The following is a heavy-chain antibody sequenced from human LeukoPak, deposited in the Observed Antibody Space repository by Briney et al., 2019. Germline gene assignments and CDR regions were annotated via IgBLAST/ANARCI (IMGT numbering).Heavy chain of an antibody. J-gene: IGHJ5*02. CDR2: MNPNSGNT. V-gene: IGHV1-8*01. CDR3: ARGRGSGHKENWFDP. CDR1: GYTFTTYD. Sequence: ASVKVSCKASGYTFTTYDINWVRQATGQGLEWMGRMNPNSGNTGSAQKFQGRVTMTRNTSITTAYMELSSLRSDDTAVYYCARGRGSGHKENWFDPWGQGTLVTVSS. D-gene: IGHD6-19*01.